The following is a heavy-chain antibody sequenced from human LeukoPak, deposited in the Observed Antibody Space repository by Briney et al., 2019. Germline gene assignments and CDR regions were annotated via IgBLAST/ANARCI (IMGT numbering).Heavy chain of an antibody. J-gene: IGHJ6*02. Sequence: SVKVSCKASGGTFSSYAISWVRQAPGQGLEWMGGIIPIFGTANYAQKFQGRVTITADESTSTAYTELSSLRSEDTAVYYCARSVGGKYSSSWYRQHYYYGMDVWGQGTTVTVSS. CDR1: GGTFSSYA. CDR2: IIPIFGTA. D-gene: IGHD6-13*01. V-gene: IGHV1-69*13. CDR3: ARSVGGKYSSSWYRQHYYYGMDV.